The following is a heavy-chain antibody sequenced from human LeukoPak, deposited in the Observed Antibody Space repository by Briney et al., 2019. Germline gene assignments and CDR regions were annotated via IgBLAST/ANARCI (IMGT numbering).Heavy chain of an antibody. V-gene: IGHV3-21*04. D-gene: IGHD5-12*01. CDR2: ISSSSYI. CDR3: ARNENSGWGYFDY. CDR1: GFTFSSYS. Sequence: GGSLRLSCAASGFTFSSYSVNWVRQAPGKGLEWVSSISSSSYIYYADSLKGRFTISRDNSKDTLYLQMNSLRAEDTAVYYCARNENSGWGYFDYWGQGTLVTVSS. J-gene: IGHJ4*02.